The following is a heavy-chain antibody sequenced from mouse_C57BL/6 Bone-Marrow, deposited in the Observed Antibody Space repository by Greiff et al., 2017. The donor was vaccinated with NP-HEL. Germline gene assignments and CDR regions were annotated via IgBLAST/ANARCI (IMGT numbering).Heavy chain of an antibody. Sequence: VQLNESGPELVKPGASVKISCKASGYSFTDYNMNWVKQSNGKSLEWIGVINPNYGTTSYNQKFKGKATLTVDQSSSTAYMQLNSLTSEDSAVYYCAREGVLLRRGFAYWGQGTLVTVSA. CDR1: GYSFTDYN. CDR2: INPNYGTT. V-gene: IGHV1-39*01. J-gene: IGHJ3*01. CDR3: AREGVLLRRGFAY. D-gene: IGHD1-1*01.